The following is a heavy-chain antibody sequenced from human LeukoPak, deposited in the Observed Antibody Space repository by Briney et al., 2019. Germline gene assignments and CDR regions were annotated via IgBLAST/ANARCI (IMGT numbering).Heavy chain of an antibody. D-gene: IGHD2-15*01. CDR2: IYYSGST. CDR3: ARGFCSGGSCYSAIFDY. CDR1: GGSISPYY. V-gene: IGHV4-59*01. J-gene: IGHJ4*02. Sequence: SETLSLTCTVSGGSISPYYWSWLRQPPGKGLGWIGYIYYSGSTKYNPSLKSRVSISVETSKNQFSLKLSSVTAADTAVYYCARGFCSGGSCYSAIFDYWGQGTLVTVSS.